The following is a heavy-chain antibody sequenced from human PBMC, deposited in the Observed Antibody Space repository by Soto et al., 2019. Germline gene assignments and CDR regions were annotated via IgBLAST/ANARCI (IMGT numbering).Heavy chain of an antibody. CDR1: GFTFTSSA. V-gene: IGHV1-58*01. J-gene: IGHJ6*02. Sequence: QMQLVQSGPEVKKPGTSVKVSCKASGFTFTSSAVQWVRQARGQRLEWIGWIVVGSGNTNYAQKFQERVTITRDMSTSTAYMERSSLRSEDTAVYYCAARGSSSLWYYYYGMDVWGQGTTVTVSS. CDR3: AARGSSSLWYYYYGMDV. D-gene: IGHD1-26*01. CDR2: IVVGSGNT.